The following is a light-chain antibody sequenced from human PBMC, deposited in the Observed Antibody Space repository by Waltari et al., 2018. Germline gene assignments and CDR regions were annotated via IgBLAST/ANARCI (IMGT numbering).Light chain of an antibody. J-gene: IGKJ2*02. CDR2: HAS. CDR3: QQSDVLPST. V-gene: IGKV1-39*01. CDR1: ESIVRY. Sequence: DIQMIQSPSYLSASLGDRVTLTCRASESIVRYLNWYQQKPGKSPRLLIFHASNLPSGVSVRFTGSGSGTEVVLSITNLQPEVMATYYCQQSDVLPSTFGRGTKLEI.